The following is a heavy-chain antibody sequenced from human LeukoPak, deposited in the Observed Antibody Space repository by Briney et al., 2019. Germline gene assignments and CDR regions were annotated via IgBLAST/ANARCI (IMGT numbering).Heavy chain of an antibody. D-gene: IGHD1-26*01. V-gene: IGHV3-64*04. CDR3: ARVIIVGATGI. Sequence: PGGSLRLSCSASGFTFSSYAMHWVRQAPGKGLEYVSAISSNGGSTYYADSVKGRFTISRDNAKNSLFLQMNSLTAEDTAVYYCARVIIVGATGIWGQGTMVTVSS. J-gene: IGHJ3*02. CDR1: GFTFSSYA. CDR2: ISSNGGST.